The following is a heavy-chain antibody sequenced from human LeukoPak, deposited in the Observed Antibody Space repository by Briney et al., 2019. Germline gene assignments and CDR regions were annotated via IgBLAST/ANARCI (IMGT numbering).Heavy chain of an antibody. CDR1: GFTFSSYA. CDR3: ARDEVVVAVNPENYYYGMDV. V-gene: IGHV3-30-3*01. D-gene: IGHD2-15*01. Sequence: GGSLRLSCAASGFTFSSYAMHWVRQAPGKGLEWVAVISYDGSNKYYADSVKGRFTISRDNSKNTLYLQMNSLRAEDTAVYYCARDEVVVAVNPENYYYGMDVWGQGATVTVSS. J-gene: IGHJ6*02. CDR2: ISYDGSNK.